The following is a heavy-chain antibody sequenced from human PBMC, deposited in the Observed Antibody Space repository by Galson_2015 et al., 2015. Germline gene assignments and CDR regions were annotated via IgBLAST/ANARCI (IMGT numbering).Heavy chain of an antibody. CDR2: IKQDGSEK. CDR3: ARDEYSSSDY. CDR1: GFTFSRYW. Sequence: SLRLSCAVSGFTFSRYWMSWVRQAPGKGLEWVANIKQDGSEKYYVDSVKGRFTIPRDNAKNSLYLQMNSLRAEDTAVYYCARDEYSSSDYWGQGTLVIVSS. D-gene: IGHD6-6*01. J-gene: IGHJ4*02. V-gene: IGHV3-7*01.